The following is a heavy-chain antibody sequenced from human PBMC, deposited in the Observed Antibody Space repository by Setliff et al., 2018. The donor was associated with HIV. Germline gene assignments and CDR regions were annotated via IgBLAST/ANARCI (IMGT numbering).Heavy chain of an antibody. D-gene: IGHD1-26*01. Sequence: GGSLRLSCAASGFAFGSFAMSWIRQAPGKALEWVSSITDDGLSTFYAGSVRGRFTVSRDNSRNTLSLQMNSLRAEDTAVYYCARQNILGDAGGTFDIWGQGTMVTVSS. CDR2: ITDDGLST. V-gene: IGHV3-23*01. CDR1: GFAFGSFA. J-gene: IGHJ3*02. CDR3: ARQNILGDAGGTFDI.